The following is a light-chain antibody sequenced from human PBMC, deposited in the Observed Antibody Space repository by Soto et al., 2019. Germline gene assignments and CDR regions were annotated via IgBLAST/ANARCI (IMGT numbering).Light chain of an antibody. J-gene: IGLJ1*01. CDR1: SSDIGGYDY. CDR3: TSYTSSSTHV. V-gene: IGLV2-14*01. Sequence: QSVLTQPASVSGSPGQSITISCTGTSSDIGGYDYVSWYQRHPGKAPKFIIYGVTNRPSGVSHRFSGSKSANTASLTISGLQAEDEADYYCTSYTSSSTHVFGTGTKLTVL. CDR2: GVT.